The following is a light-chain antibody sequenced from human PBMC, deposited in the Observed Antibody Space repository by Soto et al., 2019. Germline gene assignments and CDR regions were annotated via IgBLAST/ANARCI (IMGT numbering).Light chain of an antibody. V-gene: IGKV1-5*03. J-gene: IGKJ1*01. Sequence: DIQMTQSPSTLSASVGDRVTITCRASQSMSSWLAWYQQKPGKAPKLLIYKASSLESGVPSRFSSSGAGTEFTLTISSLQPDDFATYYCQHFTGTFGQGTKVEIK. CDR1: QSMSSW. CDR3: QHFTGT. CDR2: KAS.